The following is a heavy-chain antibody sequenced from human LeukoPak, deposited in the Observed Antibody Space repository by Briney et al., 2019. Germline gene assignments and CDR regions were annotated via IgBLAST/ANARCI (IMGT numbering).Heavy chain of an antibody. CDR3: AKDIGPQVGIDWYFDL. J-gene: IGHJ2*01. D-gene: IGHD2-21*01. Sequence: GGSLRLSCAASGFTFNAFAMHWVRQLPGKGLEWVSGINGNSAAIGYAASVKGRFTISRDNAKNSLYLQMNSLRPEDMGLYYCAKDIGPQVGIDWYFDLWGRGTLVTVPS. CDR1: GFTFNAFA. V-gene: IGHV3-9*03. CDR2: INGNSAAI.